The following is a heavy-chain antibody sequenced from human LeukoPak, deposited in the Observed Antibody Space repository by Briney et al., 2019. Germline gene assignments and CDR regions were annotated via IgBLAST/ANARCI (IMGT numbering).Heavy chain of an antibody. CDR2: ISGSGGST. D-gene: IGHD2-2*01. CDR1: GFTFSSYA. Sequence: GGSLRLSCAASGFTFSSYAMSWVRQAPGKGLEWVSAISGSGGSTYYADSVKGRFTISRDNSKNTLYLQMNSLRAEDTAVYYCAKDGRDIVVVPAASYFDYWGQGTLVTVSS. J-gene: IGHJ4*02. CDR3: AKDGRDIVVVPAASYFDY. V-gene: IGHV3-23*01.